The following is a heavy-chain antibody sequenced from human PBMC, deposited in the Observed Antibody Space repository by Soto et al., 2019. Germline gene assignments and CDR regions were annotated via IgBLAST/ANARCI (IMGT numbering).Heavy chain of an antibody. CDR1: GASIKSGGYY. CDR2: IYYGGAT. J-gene: IGHJ3*02. V-gene: IGHV4-31*03. Sequence: KPSETLSLTCSVSGASIKSGGYYWNWIRQHPGKDLEWMGYIYYGGATNYNPSLKSRLIISIDTSKNQFSLRLSSVTAADTAVYFCARDSTIAARAFDIWGQGTMVTVSS. D-gene: IGHD6-13*01. CDR3: ARDSTIAARAFDI.